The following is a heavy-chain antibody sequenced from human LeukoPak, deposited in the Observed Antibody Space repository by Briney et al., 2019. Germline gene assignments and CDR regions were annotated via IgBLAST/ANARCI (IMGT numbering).Heavy chain of an antibody. J-gene: IGHJ5*02. V-gene: IGHV3-23*01. D-gene: IGHD3-9*01. CDR2: ISGSGGST. CDR1: GFTFSSYG. CDR3: AKTGILTGYYES. Sequence: PGGSLRLSCAASGFTFSSYGMSWVRQAPGKGLEWVSAISGSGGSTYYADSVKGRFTISRDNSKNTLYLQMNSLRAEDTAVYYCAKTGILTGYYESWGQGTLVTVSS.